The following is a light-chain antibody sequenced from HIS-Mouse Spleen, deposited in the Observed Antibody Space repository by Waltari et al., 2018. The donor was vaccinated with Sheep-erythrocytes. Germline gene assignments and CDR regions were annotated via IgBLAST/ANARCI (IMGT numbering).Light chain of an antibody. J-gene: IGLJ3*02. CDR1: TRDVVGYNY. Sequence: QSALTQPRSVSGSPGQSVTISCTGTTRDVVGYNYVPWYQQHPGKAPKLMIYDVSKRPSGVPVRFSGSKSGNTASLAISGLKAEDADVYYCCSYAGSYTWVFGGGTKLTVL. CDR2: DVS. V-gene: IGLV2-11*01. CDR3: CSYAGSYTWV.